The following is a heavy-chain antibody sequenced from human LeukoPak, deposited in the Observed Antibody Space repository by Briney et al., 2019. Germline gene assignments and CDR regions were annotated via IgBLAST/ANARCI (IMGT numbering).Heavy chain of an antibody. Sequence: GGSLRLSCAASGFTFTSYGMHWVRQAPGKGLEWVALITYDGYYKYYSDSVKGRFTISSDTSKNTLYLQMNSLRAEDTAVYYCARESELGRDGYNLGYWGQGTLVTVSS. CDR3: ARESELGRDGYNLGY. V-gene: IGHV3-30*03. J-gene: IGHJ4*02. CDR1: GFTFTSYG. CDR2: ITYDGYYK. D-gene: IGHD5-24*01.